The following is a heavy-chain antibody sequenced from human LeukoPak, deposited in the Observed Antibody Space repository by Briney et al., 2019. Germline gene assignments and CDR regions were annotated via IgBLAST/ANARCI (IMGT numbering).Heavy chain of an antibody. J-gene: IGHJ5*02. Sequence: SETLSLTCSVSGGSISNSIYYWAWIRQPPGKGLEWIGTIHYSGSTYYNPSLKSRVTVSVDTSKDQFFLKLSSVTAADTAVYYYARHQYTHYQFDPWGQGILVTVSS. CDR1: GGSISNSIYY. CDR3: ARHQYTHYQFDP. V-gene: IGHV4-39*01. CDR2: IHYSGST. D-gene: IGHD4-11*01.